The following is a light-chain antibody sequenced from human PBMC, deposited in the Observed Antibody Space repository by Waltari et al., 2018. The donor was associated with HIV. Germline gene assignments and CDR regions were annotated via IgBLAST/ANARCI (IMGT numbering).Light chain of an antibody. V-gene: IGKV2-28*01. CDR3: MQALQTPLT. J-gene: IGKJ4*01. CDR2: LGS. CDR1: QSLLHSNGYNY. Sequence: DIVMTQSPLSLPVMPGEPASISCRSSQSLLHSNGYNYLDWYLQKPGQSPQLLIYLGSNRASGVPDRFSGSGSGTDFTLKISRVEAEDVGVYYCMQALQTPLTFGGGTKVEIK.